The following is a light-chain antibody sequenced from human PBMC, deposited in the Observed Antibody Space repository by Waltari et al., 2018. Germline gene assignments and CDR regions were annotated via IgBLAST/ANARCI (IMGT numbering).Light chain of an antibody. CDR3: LQYHSYPRT. CDR2: GAS. V-gene: IGKV1-16*02. CDR1: QDINIY. J-gene: IGKJ1*01. Sequence: DIQMTQSPSSLSAFVGDRVTITCRASQDINIYLNWFQQKPGKAPRALLYGASSLHSGVPSKFSGSGSGTDFTLTISSLQPEDFATYYCLQYHSYPRTFGQGTKVEIK.